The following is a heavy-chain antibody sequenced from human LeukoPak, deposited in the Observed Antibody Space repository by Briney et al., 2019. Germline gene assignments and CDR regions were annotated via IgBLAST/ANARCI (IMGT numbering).Heavy chain of an antibody. D-gene: IGHD2-8*01. CDR3: ALFNDYYYYMDV. J-gene: IGHJ6*03. V-gene: IGHV1-8*01. CDR1: GYTFTSYD. CDR2: MNPNSGNT. Sequence: WASVKVSCKASGYTFTSYDINWVRQATGQGLEWMGRMNPNSGNTGYAQKFQGRVTMTRNTSISTAYMELSSLRSEDTAVYYCALFNDYYYYMDVWGKGTTVTVSS.